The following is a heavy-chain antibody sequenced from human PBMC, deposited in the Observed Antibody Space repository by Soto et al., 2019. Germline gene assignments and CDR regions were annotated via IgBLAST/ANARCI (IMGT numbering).Heavy chain of an antibody. CDR1: GGSISSGDYY. CDR2: IYYSGST. CDR3: ARDRRGLPGHFDY. D-gene: IGHD3-10*01. Sequence: QVQLQESGPGLVKPSQTLSLICTVSGGSISSGDYYWSWIRQPPGKGLEWIGYIYYSGSTYYNPSLKSRVTISVDTSKNQFSLKLSSVTAADTAVYYCARDRRGLPGHFDYWGQGTLVTVSS. V-gene: IGHV4-30-4*01. J-gene: IGHJ4*02.